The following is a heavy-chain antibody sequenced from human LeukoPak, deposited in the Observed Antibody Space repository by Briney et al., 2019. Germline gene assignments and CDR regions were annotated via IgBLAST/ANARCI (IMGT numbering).Heavy chain of an antibody. D-gene: IGHD2-21*01. CDR1: GGSISSGDYY. Sequence: SETLSLTCTVSGGSISSGDYYWSWIRQPPGKGLEWIGYIYYSGSTYYNPSLKSRVTISVDTSKNQFSLKLSSVTAADTAVYYCARDLWPGSLNDAFDIWGQGTMVTVSS. J-gene: IGHJ3*02. V-gene: IGHV4-30-4*01. CDR2: IYYSGST. CDR3: ARDLWPGSLNDAFDI.